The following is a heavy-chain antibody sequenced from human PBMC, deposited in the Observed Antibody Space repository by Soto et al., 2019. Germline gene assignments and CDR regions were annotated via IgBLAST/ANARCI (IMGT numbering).Heavy chain of an antibody. J-gene: IGHJ4*02. V-gene: IGHV1-69*01. CDR1: GGPFNTFG. CDR2: IIPKYGTT. D-gene: IGHD2-2*01. Sequence: QVQLMQSGAEVTKPGSSVKVSCKASGGPFNTFGISWVRQAPGQGLEWMGGIIPKYGTTNYARRFQCRVTITADESTTTVYLELSSLRHYDTAIYYCARTRQRRPVFYVDYWGQGTPISVTS. CDR3: ARTRQRRPVFYVDY.